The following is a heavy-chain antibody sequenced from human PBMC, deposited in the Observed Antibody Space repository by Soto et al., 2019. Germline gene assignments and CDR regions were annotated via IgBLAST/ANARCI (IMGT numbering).Heavy chain of an antibody. CDR1: GGSISSGGYY. CDR3: ARGSPHSTLIVLRVYGFALGFDP. Sequence: SATLSVTCTVSGGSISSGGYYWSWIRQHPGKGLEWIGDIYYSWSTYYNPALKSRVTISVDTSKNLFSLKLSSVTAADTAVYSCARGSPHSTLIVLRVYGFALGFDPGGQGTLVTVSS. CDR2: IYYSWST. V-gene: IGHV4-31*03. D-gene: IGHD2-8*01. J-gene: IGHJ5*02.